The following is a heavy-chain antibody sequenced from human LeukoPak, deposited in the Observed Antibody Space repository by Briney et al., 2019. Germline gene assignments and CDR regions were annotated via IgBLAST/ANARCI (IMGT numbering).Heavy chain of an antibody. D-gene: IGHD3-16*01. CDR2: VNSDGSGT. CDR1: GFTFSSYW. CDR3: VCLGLGGLSLD. J-gene: IGHJ4*02. V-gene: IGHV3-74*01. Sequence: GGSLRLSCAASGFTFSSYWMHWVRQAPGKGLVWVSHVNSDGSGTDYADSVKGRFTISRDNAKNTLYLQMNSLRVEDTAVYYCVCLGLGGLSLDWGQGTLVTVSS.